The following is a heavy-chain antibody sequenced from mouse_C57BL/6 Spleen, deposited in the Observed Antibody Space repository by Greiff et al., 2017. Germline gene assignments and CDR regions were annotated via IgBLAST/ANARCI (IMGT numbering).Heavy chain of an antibody. Sequence: EVKVVESGGGLVKPGGSLKLSCAASGFTFSDYGMHWVRQAPEKGLEWVAYISSGSSTIYYADTVKGRFTISRDNANNTLFLQITSLRSEDTAMYYCARPGSSLFDYWGKGTTLTVSS. CDR2: ISSGSSTI. J-gene: IGHJ2*01. CDR1: GFTFSDYG. V-gene: IGHV5-17*01. D-gene: IGHD1-1*01. CDR3: ARPGSSLFDY.